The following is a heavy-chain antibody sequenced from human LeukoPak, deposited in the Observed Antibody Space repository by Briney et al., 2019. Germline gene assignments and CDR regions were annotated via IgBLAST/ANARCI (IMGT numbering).Heavy chain of an antibody. J-gene: IGHJ6*02. CDR1: GGSFSGYY. CDR2: INHSGST. CDR3: AGGYIVVVPAAIFYSGYYYYGMDV. D-gene: IGHD2-2*02. Sequence: ASETLSLTCAVYGGSFSGYYWSWIRQPPGKGLEWIGEINHSGSTNYNPSLKSRVTISVDTSKNQFSLKLSSVTAADTAVYYCAGGYIVVVPAAIFYSGYYYYGMDVWGQGTTVTVSS. V-gene: IGHV4-34*01.